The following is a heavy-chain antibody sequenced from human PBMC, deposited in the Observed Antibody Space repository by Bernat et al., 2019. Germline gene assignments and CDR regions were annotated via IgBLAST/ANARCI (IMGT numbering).Heavy chain of an antibody. CDR1: GFTFSSYA. J-gene: IGHJ6*03. V-gene: IGHV3-23*04. CDR2: LRGSGGST. D-gene: IGHD3-3*01. CDR3: AKAGNYDYWSGSPVYYYYMDV. Sequence: EVQLVESGGGLVQPGGSLRLSCAASGFTFSSYAMSRVRQAPGKGRDWVSALRGSGGSTYYADSVKDRFNIARDHSKNTLYLQMNSLRAEDTAVYYCAKAGNYDYWSGSPVYYYYMDVWGKGTTVTVSS.